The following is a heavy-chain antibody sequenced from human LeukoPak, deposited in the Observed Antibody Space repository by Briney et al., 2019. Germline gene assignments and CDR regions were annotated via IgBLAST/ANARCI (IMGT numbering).Heavy chain of an antibody. J-gene: IGHJ4*02. CDR2: ISGPGRET. D-gene: IGHD6-19*01. CDR1: GFTFGGSA. V-gene: IGHV3-23*01. CDR3: AKIDSPRVGWRAPFDY. Sequence: GGSLRLSCEASGFTFGGSAMSWVRQAPGKGLEWISYISGPGRETYYADSVRGRFTISRDNAKNTLYLQLNSLGTEDTAVYFCAKIDSPRVGWRAPFDYWGQGTMVTVSS.